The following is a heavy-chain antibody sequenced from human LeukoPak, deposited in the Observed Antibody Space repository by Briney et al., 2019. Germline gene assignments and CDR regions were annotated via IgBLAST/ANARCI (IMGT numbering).Heavy chain of an antibody. CDR3: ARESYYYEKTNSWHAFDI. CDR2: INPSGGST. V-gene: IGHV1-46*01. J-gene: IGHJ3*02. Sequence: ASVKVSCKASGYTFTSYYMHWVRQAPGQGLEWMGIINPSGGSTSYAQKFQGRVTMTRDMSTSTVYMELSSLRSEDTAVYYCARESYYYEKTNSWHAFDIWGQGTMVTVSS. CDR1: GYTFTSYY. D-gene: IGHD3-22*01.